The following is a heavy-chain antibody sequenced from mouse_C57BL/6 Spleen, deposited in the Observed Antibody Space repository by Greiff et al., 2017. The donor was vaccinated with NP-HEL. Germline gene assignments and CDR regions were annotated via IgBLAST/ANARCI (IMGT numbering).Heavy chain of an antibody. Sequence: QVQLQQPGAELVKPGASVKLSCKASGYTFTSYWMQWVKQRPGQGLEWLGAIDPSDSYTNYNQQFQGKATLTVDTSSSTAYMQLSSLTSEDSAVYYCARRTAGQGYFDVWGTGTTVTVSS. CDR1: GYTFTSYW. CDR2: IDPSDSYT. D-gene: IGHD6-1*02. CDR3: ARRTAGQGYFDV. J-gene: IGHJ1*03. V-gene: IGHV1-50*01.